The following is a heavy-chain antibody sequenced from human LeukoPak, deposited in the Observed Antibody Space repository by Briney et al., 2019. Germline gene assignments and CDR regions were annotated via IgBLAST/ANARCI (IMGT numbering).Heavy chain of an antibody. CDR2: INPSGGST. Sequence: ASVKVSCKASGYTFTSYYMHWVRQAPGQGLEWMGIINPSGGSTSYAQKFQGRVTMTRDTSTSTVYMELSSLRSEDTAVYYCAREKYYYDSSGYYGYYYYYGMDVWAKGPRSPSP. V-gene: IGHV1-46*01. J-gene: IGHJ6*02. CDR3: AREKYYYDSSGYYGYYYYYGMDV. CDR1: GYTFTSYY. D-gene: IGHD3-22*01.